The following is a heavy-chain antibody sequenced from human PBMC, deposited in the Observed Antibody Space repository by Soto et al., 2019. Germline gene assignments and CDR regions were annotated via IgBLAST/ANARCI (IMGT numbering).Heavy chain of an antibody. CDR3: ARGAGGNFYFDY. CDR1: GGSINRGGYY. Sequence: SETLSLTCTVSGGSINRGGYYWTWIRQHPGKGLEWIGSVYYSGSTNYNPSLKSRLTISVDTSKNQFSLRLSSVSAADTAVYYCARGAGGNFYFDYWGQGTLVTVS. CDR2: VYYSGST. D-gene: IGHD2-21*02. V-gene: IGHV4-31*03. J-gene: IGHJ4*02.